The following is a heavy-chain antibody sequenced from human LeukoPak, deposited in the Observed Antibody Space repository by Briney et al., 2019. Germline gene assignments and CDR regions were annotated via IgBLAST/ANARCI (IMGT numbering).Heavy chain of an antibody. J-gene: IGHJ4*02. CDR2: ISGSGGST. CDR1: GFTFSSYA. D-gene: IGHD3-10*01. CDR3: AKPGAYGSGSYTEN. V-gene: IGHV3-23*01. Sequence: GGSLRLSCGASGFTFSSYAMSWVRQAPRKGLEWVSAISGSGGSTYYADSVKGRFTISRDNSKNTLYLQMNSLRAEDTAVYYCAKPGAYGSGSYTENWGQGTLVTVSS.